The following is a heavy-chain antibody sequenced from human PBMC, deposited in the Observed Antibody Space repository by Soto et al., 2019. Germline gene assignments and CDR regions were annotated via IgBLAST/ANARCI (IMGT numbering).Heavy chain of an antibody. CDR3: AKNNRYCSSTNCFVFDY. J-gene: IGHJ4*02. V-gene: IGHV3-7*01. Sequence: EVQLVESGGGLVQPGGSLRLSCAASGFTFSGYWMSWVRQAPGKGLEWVANIKQDGSEKYYVDSVKGRFTISRDNAKNSLYLLMNCLRAEDTAVYYCAKNNRYCSSTNCFVFDYWGQGTLVTGSS. CDR1: GFTFSGYW. D-gene: IGHD2-2*01. CDR2: IKQDGSEK.